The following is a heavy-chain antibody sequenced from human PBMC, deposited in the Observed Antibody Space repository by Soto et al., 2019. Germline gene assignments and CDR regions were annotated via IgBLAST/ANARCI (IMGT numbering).Heavy chain of an antibody. V-gene: IGHV1-69*06. D-gene: IGHD3-10*01. CDR1: GGTFGSDA. CDR3: ATPTPLRGAMITNINFDF. Sequence: VASVKFSCKASGGTFGSDAITWVRQAPGQGLEWVGRIIPIFGTTNYAQNLQGRVTISADKSTLTSYMELSGLKSDDTAVYYCATPTPLRGAMITNINFDFWGQGTPVTVSS. CDR2: IIPIFGTT. J-gene: IGHJ4*02.